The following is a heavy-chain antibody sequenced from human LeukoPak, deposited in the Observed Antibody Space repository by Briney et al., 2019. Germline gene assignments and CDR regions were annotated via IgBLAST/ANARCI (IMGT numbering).Heavy chain of an antibody. D-gene: IGHD6-13*01. CDR3: TRGGAAGTFDC. CDR1: DFTFSDYW. J-gene: IGHJ4*02. CDR2: VNNDGSDT. V-gene: IGHV3-74*01. Sequence: GESLRLSCAASDFTFSDYWMNWVRQVPGKGLVWVARVNNDGSDTIYADSVEGRFTITRDNAKNTLYLQMNSLRADDTAIYYCTRGGAAGTFDCWGLGTLVTVSS.